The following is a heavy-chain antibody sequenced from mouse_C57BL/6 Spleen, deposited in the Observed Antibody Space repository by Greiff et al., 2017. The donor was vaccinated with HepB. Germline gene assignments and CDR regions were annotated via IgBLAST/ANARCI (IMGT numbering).Heavy chain of an antibody. CDR1: GFNIKDYY. Sequence: VQLQQSGAELVRPGASVKLSCTASGFNIKDYYMHWVKQRPEQGLEWIGRIDPEDGDTEYAPKFQGKATMTADTSSNTAYLQLSSLTSEDTAVYYCTFYYDYDVDAMDYWGQGTSVTVSS. J-gene: IGHJ4*01. CDR2: IDPEDGDT. CDR3: TFYYDYDVDAMDY. V-gene: IGHV14-1*01. D-gene: IGHD2-4*01.